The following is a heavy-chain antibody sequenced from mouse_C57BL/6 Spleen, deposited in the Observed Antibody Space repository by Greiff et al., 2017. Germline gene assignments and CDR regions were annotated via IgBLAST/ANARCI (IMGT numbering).Heavy chain of an antibody. V-gene: IGHV14-1*01. CDR2: IDPEDGDT. Sequence: VQLQQSGAELVRPGASVKLSCTASGFNIKDYYLHWVKQRPEQGLEWIGRIDPEDGDTEYAPKFQGKATMTADTSSNTAYLQLSSLTSEDTAVYYCTSYYYGSDDYWGQGTTLTVSS. J-gene: IGHJ2*01. CDR3: TSYYYGSDDY. CDR1: GFNIKDYY. D-gene: IGHD1-1*01.